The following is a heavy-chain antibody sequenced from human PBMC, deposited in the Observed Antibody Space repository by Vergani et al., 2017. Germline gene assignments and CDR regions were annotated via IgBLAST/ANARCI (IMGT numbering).Heavy chain of an antibody. CDR2: ISVYNGVI. V-gene: IGHV1-18*01. Sequence: QVQLVQSGAEVKKPGASVKVSCKASGDTFLSYGISWVRQAPGQGLKWMGWISVYNGVINYAQNFQGRVTMTTDISTNTAYMELRSLRSDDTAVYYCARVLSYYYGSGSTKPFDYWGQGTLVIVSS. CDR1: GDTFLSYG. D-gene: IGHD3-10*01. J-gene: IGHJ4*02. CDR3: ARVLSYYYGSGSTKPFDY.